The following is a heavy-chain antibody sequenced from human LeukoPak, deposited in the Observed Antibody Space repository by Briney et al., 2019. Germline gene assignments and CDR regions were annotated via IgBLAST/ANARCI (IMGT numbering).Heavy chain of an antibody. D-gene: IGHD3-22*01. V-gene: IGHV1-18*01. J-gene: IGHJ6*03. CDR2: ISAYNGNT. CDR3: ARVKYYDSSGYYYETRYYYYYYMDV. Sequence: GGSVKVSCKASGYTFTSYGISWVRQAPGQGREWMGWISAYNGNTNYAQKLQGRVTMTTDTSTSTAYMELRSLRSDDTAVYYCARVKYYDSSGYYYETRYYYYYYMDVWGKGTTVTVSS. CDR1: GYTFTSYG.